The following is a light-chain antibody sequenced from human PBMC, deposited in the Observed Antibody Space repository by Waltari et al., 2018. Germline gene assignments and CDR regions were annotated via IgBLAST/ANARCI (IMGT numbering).Light chain of an antibody. CDR1: KLGDKY. V-gene: IGLV3-1*01. Sequence: SYELTQPLSVSVSPGQTASITCSGDKLGDKYIFWYQQKSSQSPVLVIYQDVRRPSGIPERFSGSNSGNTATLTISGTQALDEAHYYCQAWDSGTVVFGGGTKLTVL. CDR2: QDV. CDR3: QAWDSGTVV. J-gene: IGLJ3*02.